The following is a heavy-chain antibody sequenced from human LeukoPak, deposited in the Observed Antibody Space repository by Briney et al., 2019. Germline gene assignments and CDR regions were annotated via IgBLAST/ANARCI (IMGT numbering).Heavy chain of an antibody. Sequence: PSETLSLTCVVYGGSFSGYYWGWVRQAPGKGLEYVSAISNNGGNTYYADSVKGRFTISRDHSKNTLYLQMNSLRAEDTAVYYCARDGPTYGDYAQFDLWGRGTLVTVSS. CDR1: GGSFSGYY. V-gene: IGHV3-64*04. CDR2: ISNNGGNT. CDR3: ARDGPTYGDYAQFDL. J-gene: IGHJ2*01. D-gene: IGHD4-17*01.